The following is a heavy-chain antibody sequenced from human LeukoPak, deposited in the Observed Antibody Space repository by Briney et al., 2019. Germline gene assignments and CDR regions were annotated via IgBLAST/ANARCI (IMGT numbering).Heavy chain of an antibody. Sequence: PGGSLRLSCAASGFTFSSYWMSWVRQPPGKGLEWIGEINHSGSTNYNPSLKSRVTISVDTSKNQFSLKLSSVTAADTAVYYCARIAGGGYGLAWGQGNLVTVSS. CDR3: ARIAGGGYGLA. V-gene: IGHV4-34*01. J-gene: IGHJ5*02. CDR2: INHSGST. D-gene: IGHD5-12*01. CDR1: GFTFSSYW.